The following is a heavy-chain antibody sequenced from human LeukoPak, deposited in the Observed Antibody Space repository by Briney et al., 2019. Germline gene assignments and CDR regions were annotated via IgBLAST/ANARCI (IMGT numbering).Heavy chain of an antibody. J-gene: IGHJ5*02. CDR3: ARDNPLPFDP. CDR1: GGSISSSSYY. Sequence: SETLSLTCTVSGGSISSSSYYWGWIRQPPGKGLEWIGSIYYSGSTYYNPSLKSRVTISADTSKNQFSLKLSSVTAADTAVYYCARDNPLPFDPWGQGTLVTVSS. V-gene: IGHV4-39*07. CDR2: IYYSGST.